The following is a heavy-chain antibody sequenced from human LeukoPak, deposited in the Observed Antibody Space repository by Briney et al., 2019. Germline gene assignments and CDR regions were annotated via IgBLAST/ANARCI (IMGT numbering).Heavy chain of an antibody. J-gene: IGHJ4*02. D-gene: IGHD6-19*01. Sequence: SETLSLTCAVYGGSFSGYYWSWIRQPPGKGLEWIGEINHSGSTNYNPSLKSRVTISVATSKNQFSLKLSSGTAADTAVYYCARGSALWEQGLVPYDYWGQGTLVTVSS. V-gene: IGHV4-34*01. CDR2: INHSGST. CDR3: ARGSALWEQGLVPYDY. CDR1: GGSFSGYY.